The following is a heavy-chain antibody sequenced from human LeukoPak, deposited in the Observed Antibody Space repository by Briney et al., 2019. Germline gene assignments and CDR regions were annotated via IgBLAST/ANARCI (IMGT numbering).Heavy chain of an antibody. J-gene: IGHJ6*02. CDR3: ARGSGYSSSWYWESGDDYYGMDV. Sequence: SETLSLTCTVSGGSISSYYWSRIRQPPGKGLEWIGYIYYSGSTNYNPSLKSRVTISVDTSKNQFSLKLSSVTAADTAVYYCARGSGYSSSWYWESGDDYYGMDVWGQGTTVTVSS. D-gene: IGHD6-13*01. CDR1: GGSISSYY. V-gene: IGHV4-59*01. CDR2: IYYSGST.